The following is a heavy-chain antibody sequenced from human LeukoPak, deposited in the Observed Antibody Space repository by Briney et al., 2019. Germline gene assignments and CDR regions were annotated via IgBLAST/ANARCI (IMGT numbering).Heavy chain of an antibody. CDR3: AKTGGIAAAH. D-gene: IGHD6-13*01. V-gene: IGHV3-23*01. CDR1: GFTFSTYG. Sequence: GGSLRLSCAASGFTFSTYGMTWVRQAPGKGLEWVSAISGSGGSTYYADSVKGRFTISRDNSKNTLYLQMNSLRAEDTALYYCAKTGGIAAAHWGQGTLVTVSS. CDR2: ISGSGGST. J-gene: IGHJ4*02.